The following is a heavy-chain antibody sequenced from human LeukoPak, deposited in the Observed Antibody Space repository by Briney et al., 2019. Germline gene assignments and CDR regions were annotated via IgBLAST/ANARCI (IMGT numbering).Heavy chain of an antibody. CDR3: AKSNGYGLVDI. CDR2: IFYSGST. Sequence: SETLSLTCTVSGGSISSYYWSWIRQTPGKGLEWIGNIFYSGSTYYSPSLKSRVTISLDTSRNQFSLKLNSVTAADTAVYYCAKSNGYGLVDIWGQGTMVTVSS. V-gene: IGHV4-59*12. J-gene: IGHJ3*02. CDR1: GGSISSYY. D-gene: IGHD3-10*01.